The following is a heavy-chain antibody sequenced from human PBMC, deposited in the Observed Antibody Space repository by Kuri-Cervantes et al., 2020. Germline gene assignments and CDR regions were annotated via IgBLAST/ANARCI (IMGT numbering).Heavy chain of an antibody. CDR1: GFTFSSYS. CDR2: ISSSSSYI. CDR3: VRGGITMIGVVTH. Sequence: GGSLRLSCAASGFTFSSYSKNWVRQAPGKGLEWVSSISSSSSYIYYADSVKGRFTISRDNAKNSLYLQMNSLRAEDTAVYYCVRGGITMIGVVTHWGQGTLVTVSS. V-gene: IGHV3-21*01. J-gene: IGHJ4*02. D-gene: IGHD3-22*01.